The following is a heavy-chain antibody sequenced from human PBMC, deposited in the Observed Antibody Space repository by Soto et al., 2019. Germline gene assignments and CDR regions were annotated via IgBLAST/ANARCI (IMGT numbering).Heavy chain of an antibody. V-gene: IGHV4-38-2*01. CDR1: GFFISSGNY. D-gene: IGHD2-15*01. J-gene: IGHJ3*01. Sequence: PSETLSLTYAVSGFFISSGNYWGWIRKPPGKGLEWIGSIFHGGNTYYNPSLKSRVTISVDMSKNQFSLKLNSVTAADTAVYYCARARWYDAFDVWGQGTAVTVS. CDR3: ARARWYDAFDV. CDR2: IFHGGNT.